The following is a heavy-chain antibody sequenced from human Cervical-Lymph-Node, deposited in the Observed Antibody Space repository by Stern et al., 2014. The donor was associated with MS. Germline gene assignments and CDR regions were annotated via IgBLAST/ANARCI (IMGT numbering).Heavy chain of an antibody. J-gene: IGHJ4*02. D-gene: IGHD1-14*01. CDR3: ARQTTAWASDV. V-gene: IGHV5-51*01. CDR2: VHPGESET. Sequence: EVQLVESGAELIRPGESLKISCKGSGFKFSIYWIAWVRQMPGQGLEWMGIVHPGESETRYGPSFQGQVTIVADKSTSTAELQMSSRNASDAAMYCCARQTTAWASDVWGQGTLVTVSS. CDR1: GFKFSIYW.